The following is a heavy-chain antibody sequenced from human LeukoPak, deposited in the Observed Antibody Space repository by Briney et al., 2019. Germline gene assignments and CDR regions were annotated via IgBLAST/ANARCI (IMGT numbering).Heavy chain of an antibody. CDR2: ISWNSGSI. D-gene: IGHD6-13*01. Sequence: GGSLRLSCAASGFTFDDYATHWVRQAPGKGLEWVSGISWNSGSIGYADSVKGRFTISRDNAKNSLYLQMNSLRAEDTALYYCAKHVAAAGTGGNFDYWGQGTLVTVSS. V-gene: IGHV3-9*01. J-gene: IGHJ4*02. CDR3: AKHVAAAGTGGNFDY. CDR1: GFTFDDYA.